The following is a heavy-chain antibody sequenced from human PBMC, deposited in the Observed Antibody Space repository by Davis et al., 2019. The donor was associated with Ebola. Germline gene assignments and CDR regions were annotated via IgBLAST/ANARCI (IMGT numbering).Heavy chain of an antibody. V-gene: IGHV3-30*02. Sequence: GESLKISCAASGFTFNIFDMHWVRQAPGRGLEWVAFVRSHGSDDHYADSVKGRFTISRDNSKNTLYLQMNSLRSEDTAVYYCARDNAPSWLRSTQSQYFDYWGQGTLVTVSS. CDR2: VRSHGSDD. CDR1: GFTFNIFD. D-gene: IGHD5-18*01. J-gene: IGHJ4*02. CDR3: ARDNAPSWLRSTQSQYFDY.